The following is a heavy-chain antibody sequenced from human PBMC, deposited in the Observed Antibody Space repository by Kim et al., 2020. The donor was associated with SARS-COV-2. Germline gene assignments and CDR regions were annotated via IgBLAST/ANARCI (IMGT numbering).Heavy chain of an antibody. V-gene: IGHV3-7*03. Sequence: GGSLRLSCAASGITFSSHWMTWVRQAPIKGLEWVASINQDGSEGYYVDSVKGRFTISRDNAESSLYLQMNSLRAEDTAVYYCAINLDYWGQGTLVTVSS. J-gene: IGHJ4*02. CDR1: GITFSSHW. CDR3: AINLDY. CDR2: INQDGSEG.